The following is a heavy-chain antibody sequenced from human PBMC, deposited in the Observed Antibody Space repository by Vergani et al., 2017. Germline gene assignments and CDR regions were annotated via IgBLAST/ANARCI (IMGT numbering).Heavy chain of an antibody. J-gene: IGHJ4*02. CDR3: ARDKGGYYFDY. V-gene: IGHV3-21*01. CDR1: GFTFSSYA. Sequence: EVQLLESGGGLVQPGGSLRLSCAASGFTFSSYAMSWVRQAPGKGLEWVSSISSSSSYIYYADSVKGRFTISRDNAKNSLYLQMNSLRAEDTAVYYCARDKGGYYFDYWGQGTLVTVSS. CDR2: ISSSSSYI. D-gene: IGHD3-16*01.